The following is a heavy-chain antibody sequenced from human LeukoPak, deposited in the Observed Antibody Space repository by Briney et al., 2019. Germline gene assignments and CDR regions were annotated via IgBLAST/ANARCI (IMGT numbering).Heavy chain of an antibody. CDR3: TTIAAAGQYDY. CDR1: GFTFSNAW. V-gene: IGHV3-15*01. CDR2: IKSKTHGGTT. J-gene: IGHJ4*02. Sequence: GGSLRLSCAASGFTFSNAWMSWVRQAPGKGLEWVGRIKSKTHGGTTDYAAPVKGRFSISRDDSKNTLYLQMNSLKAEDTAVYYCTTIAAAGQYDYWGQGTLVTVSS. D-gene: IGHD6-13*01.